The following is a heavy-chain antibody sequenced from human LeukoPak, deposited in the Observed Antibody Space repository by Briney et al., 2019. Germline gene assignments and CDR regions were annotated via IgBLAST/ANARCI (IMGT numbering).Heavy chain of an antibody. CDR1: GGSISSGSYY. CDR2: IYTSGST. D-gene: IGHD3-3*01. J-gene: IGHJ4*02. CDR3: ATGIYDFWSGYSGGFDY. Sequence: ASQTLSLTCTVSGGSISSGSYYWSWIQQPAGKGLEWIGRIYTSGSTNYNPSLKSRVTISVDTSKNPFSLKLSSLTAADTAVYYCATGIYDFWSGYSGGFDYWGQGTLVTVSS. V-gene: IGHV4-61*02.